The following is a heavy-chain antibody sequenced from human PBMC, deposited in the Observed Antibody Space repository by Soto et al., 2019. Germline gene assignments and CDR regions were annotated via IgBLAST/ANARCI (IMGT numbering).Heavy chain of an antibody. D-gene: IGHD4-17*01. CDR1: GGSITSSSYY. V-gene: IGHV4-39*01. J-gene: IGHJ4*02. CDR2: IYYSGRS. Sequence: SETLSLTCTVSGGSITSSSYYWGWIRQPPGKGLEWIGGIYYSGRSYYNPSLKSRVTMSVDTSKNQFSLTLNSVTAADAAAYYCARQRTTVVTQAYFDHWGQGTLVTV. CDR3: ARQRTTVVTQAYFDH.